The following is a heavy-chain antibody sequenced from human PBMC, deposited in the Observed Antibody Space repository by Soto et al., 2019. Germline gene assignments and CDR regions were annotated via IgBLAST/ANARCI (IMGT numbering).Heavy chain of an antibody. CDR1: GFIFDDFA. CDR3: TKVGGLYDFWSGPLLLDL. Sequence: EGQLVESGGGFVQPGRSLRLSCAGSGFIFDDFALHWVRQAPGKGLEWVSGISWNSDSIGYADAVKGRFTISRDDAKNSLYLPMNRLRVEDTALYYCTKVGGLYDFWSGPLLLDLWGQGTLVTVSS. V-gene: IGHV3-9*01. D-gene: IGHD3-3*01. CDR2: ISWNSDSI. J-gene: IGHJ5*02.